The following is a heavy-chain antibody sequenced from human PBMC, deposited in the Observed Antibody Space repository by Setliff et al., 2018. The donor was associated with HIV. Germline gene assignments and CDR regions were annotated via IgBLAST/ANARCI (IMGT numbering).Heavy chain of an antibody. J-gene: IGHJ4*02. CDR3: ARDLYPLTTRYSFDY. V-gene: IGHV3-11*01. CDR1: GFTFSDYY. D-gene: IGHD4-17*01. CDR2: ISSSGNTI. Sequence: GGSLRLSCAASGFTFSDYYMSWIRQAPGKGLEWISYISSSGNTIYYADSVRGRFTFSRDNAKNSLYLQMNSLRAEDTAVYYCARDLYPLTTRYSFDYWGQGTLVTVSS.